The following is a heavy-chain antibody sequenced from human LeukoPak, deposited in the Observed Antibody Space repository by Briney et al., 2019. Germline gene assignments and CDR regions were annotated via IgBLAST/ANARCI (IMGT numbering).Heavy chain of an antibody. V-gene: IGHV3-23*01. J-gene: IGHJ4*02. D-gene: IGHD6-13*01. CDR1: GFTFSSYA. CDR2: ISGGGGST. CDR3: AKTRPLDSSSWSHGDY. Sequence: GGSLRLSCAASGFTFSSYAMSWVRQAPGKGLEWVSAISGGGGSTHYADSVKGRFTISRDNSKDTLYLQMSSLRAGDTAVYYCAKTRPLDSSSWSHGDYWGQGTLVTVSS.